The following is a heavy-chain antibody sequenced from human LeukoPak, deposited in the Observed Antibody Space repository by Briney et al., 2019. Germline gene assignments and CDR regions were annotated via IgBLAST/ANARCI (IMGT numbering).Heavy chain of an antibody. CDR3: ARGLYCTNGVCLGPLHY. J-gene: IGHJ4*02. Sequence: GGSLRLSCAASGVTFSSYDMHWVRQATGKGLEWVSAIGTAGDTYYPGSVKGRFTISRENAKNSLYLQMNSLRAGDTAVYYCARGLYCTNGVCLGPLHYWGQGTLVTVSS. CDR2: IGTAGDT. V-gene: IGHV3-13*01. D-gene: IGHD2-8*01. CDR1: GVTFSSYD.